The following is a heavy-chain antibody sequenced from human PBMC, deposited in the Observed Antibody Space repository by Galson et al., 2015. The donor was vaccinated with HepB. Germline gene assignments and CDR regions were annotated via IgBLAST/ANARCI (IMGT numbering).Heavy chain of an antibody. CDR2: IYSGGST. CDR1: GFTVSSNY. D-gene: IGHD3-10*01. J-gene: IGHJ3*02. CDR3: ARSMVRGAYDAFDI. V-gene: IGHV3-66*01. Sequence: SLRLSCAASGFTVSSNYMSWVRQAPGKGLEWVSVIYSGGSTYYADSVKGRFTISRDNSKNTLYLQMNSLRAEDTAVYYCARSMVRGAYDAFDIWGQGTMVTVSS.